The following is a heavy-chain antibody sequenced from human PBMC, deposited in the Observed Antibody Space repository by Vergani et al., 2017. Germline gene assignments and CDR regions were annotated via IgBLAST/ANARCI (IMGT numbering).Heavy chain of an antibody. CDR2: IHHSGST. CDR3: AREAISGYSLGD. J-gene: IGHJ4*02. D-gene: IGHD3-9*01. Sequence: QVQLQESGPGLVKPPGTLSLTCAVFGDSVSSGKWWSWVRQPPGEGLEWIGEIHHSGSTNYNPPLKSRVTISIDKSKNQFSLKLTSVTAADTAFYYCAREAISGYSLGDWGRGTLVTVSS. CDR1: GDSVSSGKW. V-gene: IGHV4-4*03.